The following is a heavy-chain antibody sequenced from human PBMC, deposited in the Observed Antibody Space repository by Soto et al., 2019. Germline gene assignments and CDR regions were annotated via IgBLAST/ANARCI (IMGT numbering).Heavy chain of an antibody. CDR1: GGTFRTSA. CDR3: GRDKDRLQLGGNYYFILDV. Sequence: QVQLVQSGAEVKKPGSSVKVSCKASGGTFRTSAISWVRQAPGQGLEWVGGIMPVFRRPKYAQNFQDRVTITADESTSTAYMELNSLRSDDTAVYYCGRDKDRLQLGGNYYFILDVWGQGTAVTVSS. D-gene: IGHD1-1*01. V-gene: IGHV1-69*12. CDR2: IMPVFRRP. J-gene: IGHJ6*02.